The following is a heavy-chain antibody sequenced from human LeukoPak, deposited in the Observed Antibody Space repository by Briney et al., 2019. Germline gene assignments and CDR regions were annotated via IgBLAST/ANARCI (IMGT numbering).Heavy chain of an antibody. J-gene: IGHJ4*02. CDR3: ARSTDYYGTKYYFDY. CDR2: INHSGST. Sequence: PSETLSLTCAVYGGSFSGYYWSWIRQPPGKGLEWIGEINHSGSTNYNPSLKSRVTISVDTSKNQFSLDLSSVTAADTAIYYCARSTDYYGTKYYFDYWGQGTLVTVSS. D-gene: IGHD3-10*01. V-gene: IGHV4-34*01. CDR1: GGSFSGYY.